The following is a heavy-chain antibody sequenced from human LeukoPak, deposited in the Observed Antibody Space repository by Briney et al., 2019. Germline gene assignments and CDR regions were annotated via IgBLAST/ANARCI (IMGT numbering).Heavy chain of an antibody. CDR2: ISYDGSNK. Sequence: GGSLRLSCAASGFTFSSYAMHWVRQAPGKGLEWVAVISYDGSNKYYADSVKGRFTISRDNAKNSLYLQMNSLRAEDTAVYYCVSAKFLVRGVSWFDPWGQGTLVTVSS. D-gene: IGHD3-10*01. CDR1: GFTFSSYA. J-gene: IGHJ5*02. V-gene: IGHV3-30*04. CDR3: VSAKFLVRGVSWFDP.